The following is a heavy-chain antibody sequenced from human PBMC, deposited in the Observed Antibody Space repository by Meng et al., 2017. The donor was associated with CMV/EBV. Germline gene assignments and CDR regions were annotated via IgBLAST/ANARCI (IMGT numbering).Heavy chain of an antibody. D-gene: IGHD4-17*01. Sequence: SETLSLTCTVSGCSISSYYWSWIRQPPGKGLEWIGYIYYSGSTNYNPSLKSRVTISVDTSKNQFSLKLSSVTAADTAGYYGARDVGGDYRNDYYYYYGMDVWGQGTTVTVSS. CDR1: GCSISSYY. J-gene: IGHJ6*02. V-gene: IGHV4-59*01. CDR2: IYYSGST. CDR3: ARDVGGDYRNDYYYYYGMDV.